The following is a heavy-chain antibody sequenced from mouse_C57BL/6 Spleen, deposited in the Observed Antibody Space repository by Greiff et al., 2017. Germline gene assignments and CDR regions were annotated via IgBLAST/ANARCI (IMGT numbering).Heavy chain of an antibody. CDR2: INPSNGGT. V-gene: IGHV1-53*01. CDR1: GYTFTSYW. J-gene: IGHJ3*01. Sequence: QVQLQQPGTELVKPGASVKLSCKASGYTFTSYWMHWVKQRPGQGLEWIGNINPSNGGTNYNEKFKSKATLTVDKSSSTAYMQLSSLTSEDSAVYDCARSSYDYAWFAYWGQGTLVTVSA. CDR3: ARSSYDYAWFAY. D-gene: IGHD2-4*01.